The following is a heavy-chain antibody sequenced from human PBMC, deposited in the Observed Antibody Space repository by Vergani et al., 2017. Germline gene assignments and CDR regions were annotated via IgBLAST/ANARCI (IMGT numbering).Heavy chain of an antibody. V-gene: IGHV3-23*01. CDR2: ISMSGDIS. J-gene: IGHJ6*02. CDR1: GFTFFNFA. CDR3: ARDMSGSYLYYYYGMDV. Sequence: EVQLLESGGALVQPGGSLRLSCAASGFTFFNFAMGWVRQAPGKGLEWVSSISMSGDISYYADSVKGRFTISRDNSKNTLYLQMDSLRAGDTALYYCARDMSGSYLYYYYGMDVWGQGTTVTVSS. D-gene: IGHD1-26*01.